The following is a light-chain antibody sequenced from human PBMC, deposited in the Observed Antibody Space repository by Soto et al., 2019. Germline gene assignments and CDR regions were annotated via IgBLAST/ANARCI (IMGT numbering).Light chain of an antibody. CDR3: QQYGSSLFT. CDR2: GAS. J-gene: IGKJ3*01. Sequence: EIVLTQSPGTLSLSPGEEATLSCRASQSVSSSYLAWYQQKPGQAPRLLIYGASSRATAIPDRFSGSGSGTDFTLAISRLEPEDFAVYYCQQYGSSLFTFGPGTKVDIK. CDR1: QSVSSSY. V-gene: IGKV3-20*01.